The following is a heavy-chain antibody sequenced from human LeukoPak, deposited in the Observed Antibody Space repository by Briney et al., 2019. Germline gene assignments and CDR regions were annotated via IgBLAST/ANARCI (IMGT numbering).Heavy chain of an antibody. J-gene: IGHJ3*02. CDR2: ISSSGSTI. Sequence: PGGSLRLSCAASGFTFSDYYMSWLRQAPGKGLEWVSYISSSGSTIYYADSVKGRFTISRDNAKNSLYLQMNSLRAEDTAVYYCAREKAAADAFDIWGQGTMVTVSS. CDR3: AREKAAADAFDI. V-gene: IGHV3-11*04. CDR1: GFTFSDYY. D-gene: IGHD6-13*01.